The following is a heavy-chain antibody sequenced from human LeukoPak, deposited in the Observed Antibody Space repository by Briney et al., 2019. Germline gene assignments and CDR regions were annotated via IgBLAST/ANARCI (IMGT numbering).Heavy chain of an antibody. CDR2: ISSSGSTI. D-gene: IGHD1-26*01. J-gene: IGHJ4*02. CDR3: ARDLLVGAHFDY. Sequence: GGSVPHLRAASGFTFSSYEENWLGQAPGKGLEWVSYISSSGSTIYYADSVKGRFTISRDNAKNSLYLQMNSLRAEDTAVYYCARDLLVGAHFDYWGGRTLLTVSS. V-gene: IGHV3-48*03. CDR1: GFTFSSYE.